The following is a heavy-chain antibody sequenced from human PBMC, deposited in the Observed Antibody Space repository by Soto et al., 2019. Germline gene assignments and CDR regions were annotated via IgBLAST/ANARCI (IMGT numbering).Heavy chain of an antibody. CDR3: EKDVGATTDYFDY. J-gene: IGHJ4*02. CDR1: GFTFSSYG. Sequence: PGGSLRLSCAASGFTFSSYGMHWVRQAPGKGLEWVAVISYDGSNQYYADSVKGRFTISRDNSKNTLYLQMNSLRAEDTAVYYCEKDVGATTDYFDYWGQGTQVTVSS. CDR2: ISYDGSNQ. V-gene: IGHV3-30*18. D-gene: IGHD1-26*01.